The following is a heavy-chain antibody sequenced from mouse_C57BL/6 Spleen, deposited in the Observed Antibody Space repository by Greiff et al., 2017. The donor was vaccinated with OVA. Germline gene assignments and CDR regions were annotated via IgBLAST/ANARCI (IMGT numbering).Heavy chain of an antibody. CDR1: GYTFTDYY. CDR2: INPNNGGT. V-gene: IGHV1-26*01. Sequence: EVQLQQSGPELVKPGASVKISCKASGYTFTDYYMNWVKQSHGKSLEWIGDINPNNGGTSYNQKFKGKATLTVDKSSSTAYMELRSLTSEDSAVYYCARDGYGSPYFDYWGQGTTLTVSA. CDR3: ARDGYGSPYFDY. D-gene: IGHD1-1*01. J-gene: IGHJ2*01.